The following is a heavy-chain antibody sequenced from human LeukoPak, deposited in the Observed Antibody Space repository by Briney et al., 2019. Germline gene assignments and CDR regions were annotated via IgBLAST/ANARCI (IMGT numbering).Heavy chain of an antibody. J-gene: IGHJ4*02. CDR2: ISSSSSTI. D-gene: IGHD1-26*01. CDR1: GFTFSSYS. CDR3: ARWSTWELEGIDY. Sequence: GGSLRLSCAASGFTFSSYSMNWVRQAPGKGLEWVSYISSSSSTIYYADSVKGRFTISRDNAKNSLYLQMNSLRAEDTAVYYCARWSTWELEGIDYWGQGTLVTVSS. V-gene: IGHV3-48*01.